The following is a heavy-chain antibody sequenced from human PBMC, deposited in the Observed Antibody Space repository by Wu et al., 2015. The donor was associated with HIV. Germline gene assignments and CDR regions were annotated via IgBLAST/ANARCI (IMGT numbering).Heavy chain of an antibody. CDR3: ARDSQWYSSGWYDAFDI. CDR1: GGTFSSYA. J-gene: IGHJ3*02. Sequence: QVQLVQSGAEVKKPGSSVKVSCKASGGTFSSYAISWVRQAPGQGLEWMGRIIPIFGTANYAQKFQGRVTITADESTSTAYMELSSLRSEDTAVYYCARDSQWYSSGWYDAFDIWGQGTMVTVSS. D-gene: IGHD6-19*01. V-gene: IGHV1-69*13. CDR2: IIPIFGTA.